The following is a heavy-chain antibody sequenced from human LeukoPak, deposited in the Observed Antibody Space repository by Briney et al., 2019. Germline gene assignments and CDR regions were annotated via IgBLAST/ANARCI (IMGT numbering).Heavy chain of an antibody. V-gene: IGHV3-7*01. CDR2: IKQDGSEK. D-gene: IGHD1-26*01. J-gene: IGHJ4*02. CDR3: AREVFVGATSINYKFDY. Sequence: PGGSLRLSCAASGFTFSSYAMHWVRQAPGKGLEWVANIKQDGSEKYYVDSVKGRFTISRDNAKNSLYLQMNSLRAEDTTVYYCAREVFVGATSINYKFDYWGQGTLVTVSS. CDR1: GFTFSSYA.